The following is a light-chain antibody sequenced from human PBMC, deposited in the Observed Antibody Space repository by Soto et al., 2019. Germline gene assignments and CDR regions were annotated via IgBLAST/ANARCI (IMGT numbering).Light chain of an antibody. Sequence: QSALTQPPSVSGAPGQRVTISCTGSSSNIGAGYDVHWYQQLPGRAPKLLIYGNTNRPSGVPDRFSGSKSGTSASLAITGFQAEDEADYYCLSFDSSLSVVFGGGTKVTVL. CDR3: LSFDSSLSVV. J-gene: IGLJ2*01. V-gene: IGLV1-40*01. CDR1: SSNIGAGYD. CDR2: GNT.